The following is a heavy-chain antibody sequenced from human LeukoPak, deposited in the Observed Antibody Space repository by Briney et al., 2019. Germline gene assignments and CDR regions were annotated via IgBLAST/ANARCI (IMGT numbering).Heavy chain of an antibody. V-gene: IGHV1-46*01. Sequence: ASVKVSRKASGYTFTSYYMHWVRQAPGQGPEWMGIINPSGGSTSYAQKFQGRVTMTRDTSTSTVYMELSSLRSEDTAVYYCAREFGALVGATEGEDAFDIWGQGTMVTVSS. CDR3: AREFGALVGATEGEDAFDI. CDR1: GYTFTSYY. CDR2: INPSGGST. J-gene: IGHJ3*02. D-gene: IGHD1-26*01.